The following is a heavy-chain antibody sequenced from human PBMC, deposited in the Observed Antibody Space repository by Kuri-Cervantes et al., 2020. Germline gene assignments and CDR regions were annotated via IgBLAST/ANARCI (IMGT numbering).Heavy chain of an antibody. V-gene: IGHV1-2*02. Sequence: ASVKVSCKASGYTFTGYYMHWVRQAPGQGLEWMGWINPNSGGTNYAQKFQGRVTMTRDTSISTAYMELSRLRSDDTAVYYCAREGKDYYDSSGYLAFDYWGQGTLVTVSS. J-gene: IGHJ4*02. CDR1: GYTFTGYY. CDR2: INPNSGGT. D-gene: IGHD3-22*01. CDR3: AREGKDYYDSSGYLAFDY.